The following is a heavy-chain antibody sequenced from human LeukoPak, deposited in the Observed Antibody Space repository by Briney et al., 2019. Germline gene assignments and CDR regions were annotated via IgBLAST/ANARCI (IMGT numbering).Heavy chain of an antibody. J-gene: IGHJ4*02. CDR2: ISSSSSTI. CDR3: AREGDDCSSTSCQVFDY. CDR1: GFTFSSYS. D-gene: IGHD2-2*01. V-gene: IGHV3-48*01. Sequence: PGGSLRLSCAASGFTFSSYSMNWVRQAPGKGLEWVSYISSSSSTIYYADSVKGRFTISRDNAKNSLYLQMNSLRAEDTAVYYCAREGDDCSSTSCQVFDYWGQGTLVTVSS.